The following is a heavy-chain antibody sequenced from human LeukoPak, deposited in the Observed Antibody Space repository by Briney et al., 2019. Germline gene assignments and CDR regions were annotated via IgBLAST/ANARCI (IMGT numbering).Heavy chain of an antibody. Sequence: GESLKISCKGSGYSLTSYWIGWVGQMPGKGLEWMGIIYPGDSDIRYSPSFRGQVTISADKSISTAYLQWSSLKASDTAMYYCARHLIAAAGHVDYWGQGTLVTVSS. CDR2: IYPGDSDI. J-gene: IGHJ4*02. V-gene: IGHV5-51*01. CDR1: GYSLTSYW. D-gene: IGHD6-13*01. CDR3: ARHLIAAAGHVDY.